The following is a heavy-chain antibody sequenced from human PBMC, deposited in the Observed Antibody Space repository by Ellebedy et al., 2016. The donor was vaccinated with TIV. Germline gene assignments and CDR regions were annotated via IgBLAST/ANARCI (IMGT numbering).Heavy chain of an antibody. D-gene: IGHD5-24*01. Sequence: GGSLRLSCAASGFTFSSYAMYWVRQAPGKGLEWVAVISYDGSDKYYADSVKGRFTISREDSKNTLSLQMNSLRGEDTAVYYCARHQGRRWPQLRTGGYIDYWGRGNLVTVSS. J-gene: IGHJ4*01. CDR3: ARHQGRRWPQLRTGGYIDY. CDR2: ISYDGSDK. CDR1: GFTFSSYA. V-gene: IGHV3-30*01.